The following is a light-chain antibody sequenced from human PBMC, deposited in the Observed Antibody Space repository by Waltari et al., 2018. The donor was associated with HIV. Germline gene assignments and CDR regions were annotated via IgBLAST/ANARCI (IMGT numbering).Light chain of an antibody. V-gene: IGLV2-14*01. CDR3: SSYTSSYTVI. CDR2: DVS. Sequence: QSALTQPASVSGSPGQSITISCSGSRSDVGGYNYVSWYKQHPGRAPKLMIYDVSDRPSGVSNRFSGSKADNTASLTISGLQTEDEADYYGSSYTSSYTVIFGGGTKLTVL. J-gene: IGLJ2*01. CDR1: RSDVGGYNY.